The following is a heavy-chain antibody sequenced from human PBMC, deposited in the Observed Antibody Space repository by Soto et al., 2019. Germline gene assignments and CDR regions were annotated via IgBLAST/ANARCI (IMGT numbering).Heavy chain of an antibody. CDR2: IKSKTDGGTT. D-gene: IGHD5-18*01. CDR1: GFTFSNAW. Sequence: PGGSLRLSCAASGFTFSNAWMNWVRQAPRKGLEWVGRIKSKTDGGTTDYAAPVKGRFTISRDDSKNTLYLQMNSLKTEDTAVNYCTGYSYGYDYYYYGMDVWGQGTTVTVSS. V-gene: IGHV3-15*07. CDR3: TGYSYGYDYYYYGMDV. J-gene: IGHJ6*02.